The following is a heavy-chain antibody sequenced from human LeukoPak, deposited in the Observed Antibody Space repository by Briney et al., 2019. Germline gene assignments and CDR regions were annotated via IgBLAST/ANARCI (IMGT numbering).Heavy chain of an antibody. CDR1: EFTFISYA. CDR2: ISYDGSNK. CDR3: ARGIGYCSSTSCSNWFDP. J-gene: IGHJ5*02. Sequence: PGGSLRLSGAASEFTFISYARHGVRKAPAKGLEWGAVISYDGSNKYYADSVKGRFTISRDNSKNTLYLQMNSLRAEDTAVYYCARGIGYCSSTSCSNWFDPWGQGTLVTVSS. D-gene: IGHD2-2*01. V-gene: IGHV3-30*04.